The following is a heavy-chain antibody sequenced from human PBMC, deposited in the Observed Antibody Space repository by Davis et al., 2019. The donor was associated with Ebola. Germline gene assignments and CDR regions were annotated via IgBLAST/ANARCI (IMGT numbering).Heavy chain of an antibody. D-gene: IGHD6-19*01. J-gene: IGHJ3*01. CDR1: GFIFRNYV. CDR3: VKDTSNVWFDV. CDR2: LGTSADT. Sequence: GEPLKISCAASGFIFRNYVMSWVRQAPGKGLEWVSTLGTSADTYYADSVKGRFTISRDNSRNTLYLQMNSLRVEDTAIYYCVKDTSNVWFDVWGQGTMVTVSS. V-gene: IGHV3-23*01.